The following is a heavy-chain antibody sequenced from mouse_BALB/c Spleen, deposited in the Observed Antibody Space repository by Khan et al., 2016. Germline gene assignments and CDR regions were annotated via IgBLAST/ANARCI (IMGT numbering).Heavy chain of an antibody. Sequence: VQLQQSGPELVKPGASVKISCKASGYLFTGYYMNWVKQSHGKSLEWIGRINPYNGDIFYNQKFKGKATLTVDQSSSTAHMEFLSLTSEDSAVFYCGRRDYFDYWGQGTTLTVSS. CDR3: GRRDYFDY. CDR1: GYLFTGYY. J-gene: IGHJ2*01. V-gene: IGHV1-37*01. CDR2: INPYNGDI.